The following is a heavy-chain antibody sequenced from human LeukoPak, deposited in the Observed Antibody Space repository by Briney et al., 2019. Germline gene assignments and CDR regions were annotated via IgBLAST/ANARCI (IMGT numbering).Heavy chain of an antibody. CDR3: ARDEYFDYLLWYY. CDR2: IYHSGST. D-gene: IGHD3-9*01. J-gene: IGHJ4*02. V-gene: IGHV4-59*04. CDR1: GGSISSYY. Sequence: SETLSLTCTVSGGSISSYYWSWIRQPPGKGLEWIGSIYHSGSTYYNPSLKSRVTISVDTSKNQFSLKLSSVTAADTAVYYCARDEYFDYLLWYYWGQGTLVTVSS.